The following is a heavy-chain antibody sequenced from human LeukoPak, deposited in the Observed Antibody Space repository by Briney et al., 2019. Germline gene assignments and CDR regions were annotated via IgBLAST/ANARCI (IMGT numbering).Heavy chain of an antibody. CDR3: ATRFRFGELSFDY. J-gene: IGHJ4*02. V-gene: IGHV1-24*01. Sequence: GASVKVSCKVSGYTLTELSMHWVRQAPGKGLEWMGGFDPEDGETIYAQKFQGRVTMTEDTSTDIAYMELSSLRSEDTAVYYCATRFRFGELSFDYWGQGTLVTVSS. CDR1: GYTLTELS. CDR2: FDPEDGET. D-gene: IGHD3-10*01.